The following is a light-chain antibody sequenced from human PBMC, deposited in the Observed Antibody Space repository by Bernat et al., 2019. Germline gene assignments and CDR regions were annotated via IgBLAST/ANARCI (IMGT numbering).Light chain of an antibody. CDR2: ATS. CDR3: QQYYSNPQT. V-gene: IGKV1-8*01. CDR1: QGVSSY. J-gene: IGKJ1*01. Sequence: AIRMTQSPSSISASTGDRVTITCRASQGVSSYLAWYQQKPGKAPKLLIFATSTLQTGVPSRFSGSGSGTDVTLTISCLQSEDFATYYCQQYYSNPQTFGQGTRVEIK.